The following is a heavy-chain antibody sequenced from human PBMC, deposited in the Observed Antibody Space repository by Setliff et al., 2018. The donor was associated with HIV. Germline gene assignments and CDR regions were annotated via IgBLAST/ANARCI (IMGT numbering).Heavy chain of an antibody. Sequence: SETLSLTCTVSGGSISSGSYYWSWIRQPAGKGLGWIGRIYTSGSTNYNPSLKSRVTISVDTSKNQFSLKLSSVTAADTAVYYCARDYSGNYYGYFDLWGRGTLVTVSS. CDR3: ARDYSGNYYGYFDL. CDR1: GGSISSGSYY. CDR2: IYTSGST. V-gene: IGHV4-61*02. D-gene: IGHD1-26*01. J-gene: IGHJ2*01.